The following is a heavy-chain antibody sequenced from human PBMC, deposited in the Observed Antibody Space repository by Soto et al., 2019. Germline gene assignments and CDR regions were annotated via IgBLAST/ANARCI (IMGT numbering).Heavy chain of an antibody. J-gene: IGHJ5*02. Sequence: SVKVSCKASGGTFSSYAISWVRQAPGQGLEWMGGIIPIFGTANYAQKFQGRVTITADESTSTAYMELSSLRSEDTAVYYCARVGLVRGVIITPLDPWGQGTLVTVSS. CDR3: ARVGLVRGVIITPLDP. CDR1: GGTFSSYA. CDR2: IIPIFGTA. D-gene: IGHD3-10*01. V-gene: IGHV1-69*13.